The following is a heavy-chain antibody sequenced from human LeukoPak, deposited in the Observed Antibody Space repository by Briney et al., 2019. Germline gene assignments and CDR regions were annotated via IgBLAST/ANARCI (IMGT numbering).Heavy chain of an antibody. V-gene: IGHV1-69*05. CDR2: IIPIFGTA. D-gene: IGHD5-12*01. CDR1: GGTFSSYA. Sequence: GSSVKVSCKASGGTFSSYAISWVRQAPGQGLEWMGRIIPIFGTANYAQKFQGRVTITTDESTSTAYMELSSLRSEDTAVYYCARDPAGKGGYSGYDFEYFDYWGQGTLVTVSS. J-gene: IGHJ4*02. CDR3: ARDPAGKGGYSGYDFEYFDY.